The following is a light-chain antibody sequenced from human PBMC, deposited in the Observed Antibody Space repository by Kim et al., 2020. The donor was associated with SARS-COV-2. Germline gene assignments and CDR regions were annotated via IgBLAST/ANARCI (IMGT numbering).Light chain of an antibody. CDR2: GAS. CDR1: QSGSSSY. J-gene: IGKJ2*01. V-gene: IGKV3-20*01. Sequence: PAEGAPLSCRASQSGSSSYLAWYQQKPRQAPRLLIYGASSRATGIPDRFSGSGSGTDFTLTISRLEPEDFAVYYCQQYGSAPMYTFGQGTKLEI. CDR3: QQYGSAPMYT.